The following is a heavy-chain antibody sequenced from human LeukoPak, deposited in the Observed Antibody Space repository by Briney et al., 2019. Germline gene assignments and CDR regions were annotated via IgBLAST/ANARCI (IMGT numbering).Heavy chain of an antibody. V-gene: IGHV3-64*02. CDR3: AKDYYDSSGYYNDAFDM. CDR1: GLSFSRYA. J-gene: IGHJ3*02. CDR2: ISSNGGST. D-gene: IGHD3-22*01. Sequence: GGSLRLSCAASGLSFSRYAMHWVRQAPGKGLEYVSAISSNGGSTYYADSVKGRFIISRDNSKNTLYLQMNSLRAEDTAVYYCAKDYYDSSGYYNDAFDMWGQGTMVTVSS.